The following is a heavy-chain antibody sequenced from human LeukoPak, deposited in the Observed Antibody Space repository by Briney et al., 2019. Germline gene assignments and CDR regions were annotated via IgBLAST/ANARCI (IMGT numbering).Heavy chain of an antibody. V-gene: IGHV3-7*01. CDR2: IKQDGSEK. J-gene: IGHJ4*02. D-gene: IGHD3-10*01. Sequence: GGSLRLSCAASGLTFSTYWMSWVRQAPGKGLEWVANIKQDGSEKYHVDSVKGRFTISRDNAKNSLYLQMNSLRAEDTAMYHCARDAAVDGSVSYRVHSYWGQGTLVTVSS. CDR1: GLTFSTYW. CDR3: ARDAAVDGSVSYRVHSY.